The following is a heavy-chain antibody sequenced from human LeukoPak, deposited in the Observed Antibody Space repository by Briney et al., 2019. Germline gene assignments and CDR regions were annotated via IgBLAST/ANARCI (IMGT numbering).Heavy chain of an antibody. D-gene: IGHD7-27*01. CDR3: VRTPPNWGFDY. Sequence: AASVKVSCKASGYTFTTHDTNWVRQATGQGLEWLGWMSPNSGDTGYAQKFQGRVTMTSDSSISTAYTELSSLRSEDTAIYYCVRTPPNWGFDYWGQGTLVTVSS. V-gene: IGHV1-8*01. CDR1: GYTFTTHD. CDR2: MSPNSGDT. J-gene: IGHJ4*02.